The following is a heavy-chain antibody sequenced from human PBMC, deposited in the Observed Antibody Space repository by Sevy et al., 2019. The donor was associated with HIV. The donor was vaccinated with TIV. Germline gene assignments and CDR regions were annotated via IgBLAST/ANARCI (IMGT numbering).Heavy chain of an antibody. Sequence: ASVKVSCKASGYTFTSYDINWVRQATGQGLEWVGWMNPNSGNTGYAQKFQGRVTMTRNTSISTAYMELSSLRSEDTAVYYCARGLGYCISTSCPRRRSYYYYGMDVWGQGTTVTVSS. CDR3: ARGLGYCISTSCPRRRSYYYYGMDV. D-gene: IGHD2-2*01. V-gene: IGHV1-8*01. J-gene: IGHJ6*02. CDR1: GYTFTSYD. CDR2: MNPNSGNT.